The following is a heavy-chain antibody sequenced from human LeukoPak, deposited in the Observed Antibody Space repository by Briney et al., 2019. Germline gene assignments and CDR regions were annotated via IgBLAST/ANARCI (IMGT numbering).Heavy chain of an antibody. CDR3: ARAPYGDYTPDY. CDR1: GFTFSRYS. CDR2: ISSGSTYI. V-gene: IGHV3-21*01. Sequence: PGGSLRLSCAAFGFTFSRYSMNWVRQAPGKGLEWVSSISSGSTYIHYADSVKGRFTISRDNAKNSLYLQMNSLRAEDTAVYYCARAPYGDYTPDYWGQGTLVTVSS. J-gene: IGHJ4*02. D-gene: IGHD4-17*01.